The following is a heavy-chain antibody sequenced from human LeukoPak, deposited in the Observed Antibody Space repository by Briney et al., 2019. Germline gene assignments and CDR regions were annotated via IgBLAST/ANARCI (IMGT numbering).Heavy chain of an antibody. CDR1: GFTFSSYA. J-gene: IGHJ6*02. Sequence: PGGSLRLSCAASGFTFSSYAMSWVRQAPGKGLEWVSAISGSGGSTYYADSVKGRFTISRDNSKNTLYLQMNSLRAEDTAVYYCAKEGFYDILTGYYKSVPYYYYGMDVWGQGTTVTVSS. D-gene: IGHD3-9*01. CDR3: AKEGFYDILTGYYKSVPYYYYGMDV. V-gene: IGHV3-23*01. CDR2: ISGSGGST.